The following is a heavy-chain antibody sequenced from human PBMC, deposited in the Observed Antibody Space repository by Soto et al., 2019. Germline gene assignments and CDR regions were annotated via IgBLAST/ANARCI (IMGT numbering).Heavy chain of an antibody. CDR1: GFSFSTYA. Sequence: GGSLRLSCAASGFSFSTYAMQWVRQPPGKGLDWVALISYDGSDKDYADSVQGRFTISRDNSKNTLYLQMNSLRAEDTAVYYCARPAVAFYCYGMDVWGQGTTVTVS. J-gene: IGHJ6*02. D-gene: IGHD6-19*01. V-gene: IGHV3-30-3*01. CDR3: ARPAVAFYCYGMDV. CDR2: ISYDGSDK.